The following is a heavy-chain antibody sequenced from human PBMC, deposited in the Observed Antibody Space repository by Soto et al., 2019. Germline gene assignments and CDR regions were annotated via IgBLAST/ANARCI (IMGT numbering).Heavy chain of an antibody. D-gene: IGHD3-9*01. CDR3: ARLTYFTGPPYSYYSRDA. V-gene: IGHV4-59*01. CDR2: IYYSGST. J-gene: IGHJ6*03. CDR1: GGSISSYY. Sequence: SETLSLTCTVSGGSISSYYWSWIRQPPGKGLEWIGYIYYSGSTNYNPSLKSRVTISVDTSKNQFSLKLSSVTAADTAVYYCARLTYFTGPPYSYYSRDAWGKGTTVTAS.